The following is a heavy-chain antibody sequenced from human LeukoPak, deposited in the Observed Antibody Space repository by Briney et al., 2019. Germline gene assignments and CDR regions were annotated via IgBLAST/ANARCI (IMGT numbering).Heavy chain of an antibody. CDR1: GYTFTSYY. D-gene: IGHD6-13*01. Sequence: ASVKVSCKASGYTFTSYYMHWVRQAPGQGLEWMGIINPSGGSTSYAQKFQGRVTMTRDMSTSTVYMELSSLRSEDTAVYYCARDSSGIAAAGGLDYWGQGTLVTVSS. CDR2: INPSGGST. V-gene: IGHV1-46*01. J-gene: IGHJ4*02. CDR3: ARDSSGIAAAGGLDY.